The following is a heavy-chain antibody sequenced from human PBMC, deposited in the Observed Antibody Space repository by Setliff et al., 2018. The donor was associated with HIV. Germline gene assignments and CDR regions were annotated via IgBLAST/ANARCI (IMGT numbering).Heavy chain of an antibody. CDR1: GVSVSSGSYY. V-gene: IGHV4-61*09. Sequence: PSETLSLTCTVSGVSVSSGSYYWSWIRQPAGKGLEWIGHIYTSGSTSYNPSLNSRVTMSVDTSRDQFSLNVNSVTAADTAVYYCAKGESVGSGTVSLDYWGQGKLVTVSS. D-gene: IGHD3-10*01. J-gene: IGHJ4*02. CDR2: IYTSGST. CDR3: AKGESVGSGTVSLDY.